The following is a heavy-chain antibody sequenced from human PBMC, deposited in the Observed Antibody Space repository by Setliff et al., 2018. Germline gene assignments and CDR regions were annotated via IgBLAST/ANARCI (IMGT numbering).Heavy chain of an antibody. CDR2: IYYSGTT. CDR3: ARRPYQHYDSSGYSVNYYMDV. CDR1: GASINSSTFF. D-gene: IGHD3-22*01. Sequence: SETLSLTCIVSGASINSSTFFWGWLRQPPGKGLEWIGSIYYSGTTYYNPSVRSRVTISVDTSKNQISLKLISVTAADTAVYFCARRPYQHYDSSGYSVNYYMDVWG. V-gene: IGHV4-39*01. J-gene: IGHJ6*03.